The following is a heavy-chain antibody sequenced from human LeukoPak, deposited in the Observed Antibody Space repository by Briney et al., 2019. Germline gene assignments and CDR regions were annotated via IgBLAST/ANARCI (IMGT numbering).Heavy chain of an antibody. Sequence: GGSLRLSCAASGFTFSSYELNWVRQAPGKGLEWVAYISSSGSSTYFPGSVKGRFTISRDNAKNSLYLQMNSLRAEDTAIYYCARVSGRFGHELDYWGQGTLVTVSS. CDR2: ISSSGSST. CDR1: GFTFSSYE. CDR3: ARVSGRFGHELDY. J-gene: IGHJ4*02. D-gene: IGHD3-10*01. V-gene: IGHV3-48*03.